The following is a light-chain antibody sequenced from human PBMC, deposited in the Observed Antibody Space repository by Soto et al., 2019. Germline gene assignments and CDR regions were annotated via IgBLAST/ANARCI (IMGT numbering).Light chain of an antibody. CDR1: QGISNY. CDR2: AAS. Sequence: DIQMTQSPSSLSSSVGDRGTITCRASQGISNYLAWYQQKPGKVPKLLIYAASTLQSGVPSRFSGSGSGTDFPLTISSLQPEDVETYYCQKYNSAPLTFGQGTRLEIK. CDR3: QKYNSAPLT. J-gene: IGKJ5*01. V-gene: IGKV1-27*01.